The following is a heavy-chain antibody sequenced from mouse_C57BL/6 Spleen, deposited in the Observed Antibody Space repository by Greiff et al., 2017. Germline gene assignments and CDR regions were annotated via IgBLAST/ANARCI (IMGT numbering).Heavy chain of an antibody. CDR1: GFNIKDYY. CDR2: ILPGSGST. Sequence: EVQLQQSGAELVRPGASVKLSCTASGFNIKDYYMHWVKQRPEQGLEWIGEILPGSGSTNYNEKFKGKATFTADTSSNTAYMQLSSLTTEDSAIYYCALYYDGSSYERWYFDVWGTGTTGTVSS. V-gene: IGHV14-3*01. J-gene: IGHJ1*03. D-gene: IGHD1-1*01. CDR3: ALYYDGSSYERWYFDV.